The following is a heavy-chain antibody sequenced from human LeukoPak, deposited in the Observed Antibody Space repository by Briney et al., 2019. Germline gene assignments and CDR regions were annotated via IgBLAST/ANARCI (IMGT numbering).Heavy chain of an antibody. J-gene: IGHJ4*02. D-gene: IGHD2-2*01. CDR3: AREAPQLRLFDY. CDR2: IYYSGST. Sequence: PSETLSLTCTVSGGSISSGDYYWSWIRQPPGKGLEWIGYIYYSGSTYYNPSLKSRVTISVDTSKYQFSLKLSSVTAADTAVYYCAREAPQLRLFDYWGQGTLVTVSS. CDR1: GGSISSGDYY. V-gene: IGHV4-30-4*08.